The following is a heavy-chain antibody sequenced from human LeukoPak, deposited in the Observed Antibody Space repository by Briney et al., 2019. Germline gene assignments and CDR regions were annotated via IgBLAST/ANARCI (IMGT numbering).Heavy chain of an antibody. D-gene: IGHD5-18*01. Sequence: SETLSLTCTVSGGSISSSSYYWGWIRQPPGKGLEWIGSIYYSGSTYYNPSLKSRVTISVDTSKNQFSLKLSSVTAADTAVYYCARDPGGVGYSYGFGSFDYWGQGTLVTVSS. CDR2: IYYSGST. CDR1: GGSISSSSYY. V-gene: IGHV4-39*07. CDR3: ARDPGGVGYSYGFGSFDY. J-gene: IGHJ4*02.